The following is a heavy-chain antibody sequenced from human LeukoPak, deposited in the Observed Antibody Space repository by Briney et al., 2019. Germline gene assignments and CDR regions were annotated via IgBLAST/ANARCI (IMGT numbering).Heavy chain of an antibody. V-gene: IGHV3-21*01. CDR3: ARDRSYGNDAFDI. Sequence: GGSLRLSCAASGFIFSSYSMNWVRQAPGKGLEWVSSISSSSSCIYYADSVKGRFTISRDNAKNSLYLQMNSLRAEDTAVYYCARDRSYGNDAFDIWGQGTMVTVSS. CDR1: GFIFSSYS. J-gene: IGHJ3*02. CDR2: ISSSSSCI. D-gene: IGHD5-18*01.